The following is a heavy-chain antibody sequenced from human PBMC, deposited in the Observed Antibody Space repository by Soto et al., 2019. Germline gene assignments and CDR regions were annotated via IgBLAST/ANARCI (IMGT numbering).Heavy chain of an antibody. CDR3: AKFNPTPDAFDI. Sequence: ASVKVSCTASGGTLSSYAISWVRQAPGQGLEWMGWINPNSGNAGYAQKFQGRVTMTRNTSISTAYMELSSLRSVDTAVYYCAKFNPTPDAFDIWGQGTMVTVSS. CDR1: GGTLSSYA. J-gene: IGHJ3*02. CDR2: INPNSGNA. V-gene: IGHV1-8*02.